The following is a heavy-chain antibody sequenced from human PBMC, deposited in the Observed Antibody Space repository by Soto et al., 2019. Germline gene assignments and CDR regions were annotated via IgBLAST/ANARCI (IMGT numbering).Heavy chain of an antibody. CDR3: ARRVVPAALGL. V-gene: IGHV4-34*01. D-gene: IGHD2-2*01. Sequence: QVQLQQWGAGLLKPSETLSLTCAVYGGSFSGYYWSWIRQPPGKGLEWIGGIHLAGSTKYNPSLKRRVTISLDTCKNQFSLKLTSVTAADTAVYYCARRVVPAALGLWGRGTLVTVSS. CDR2: IHLAGST. CDR1: GGSFSGYY. J-gene: IGHJ2*01.